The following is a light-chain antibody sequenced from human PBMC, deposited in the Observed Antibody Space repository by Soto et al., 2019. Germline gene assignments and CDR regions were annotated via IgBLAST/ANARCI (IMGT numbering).Light chain of an antibody. Sequence: EIVLTQSPDTLSLSPVERATLSCSASQSVSSSYLAWYQQKPGQAPRLLIYGASSRATGIPDRFSGSGSGTDFTLTISRLEPEDFAVYYCQQYGSSLGTFGQGTKGDIK. J-gene: IGKJ1*01. CDR1: QSVSSSY. V-gene: IGKV3-20*01. CDR2: GAS. CDR3: QQYGSSLGT.